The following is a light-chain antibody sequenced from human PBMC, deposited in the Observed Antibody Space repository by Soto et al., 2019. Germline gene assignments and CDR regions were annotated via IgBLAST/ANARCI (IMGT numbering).Light chain of an antibody. Sequence: DIQLTQSPSFLSASVGDRVTITCRASQGISSYLAWYQQKPGKAPKLLIYAASTLQSGVPSRFSGSGSGTEFTLTISSLQPEDFATYYCQQLNSYPIFTFGPGTKWISN. CDR1: QGISSY. CDR3: QQLNSYPIFT. V-gene: IGKV1-9*01. J-gene: IGKJ3*01. CDR2: AAS.